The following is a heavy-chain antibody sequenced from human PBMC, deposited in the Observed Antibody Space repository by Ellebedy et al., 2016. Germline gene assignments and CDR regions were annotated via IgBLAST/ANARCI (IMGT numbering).Heavy chain of an antibody. D-gene: IGHD5-12*01. J-gene: IGHJ6*02. CDR1: GGTFSSYA. CDR3: ARGKVSGSDYYYYYGMDV. Sequence: SVKVSXKASGGTFSSYAISWVRQAPGQGLEWMGGIIPIFGTANYAQKFQGRVTITADESTSTAYMELSSLRSEDTAVYYCARGKVSGSDYYYYYGMDVWGQGTTVTVSS. CDR2: IIPIFGTA. V-gene: IGHV1-69*13.